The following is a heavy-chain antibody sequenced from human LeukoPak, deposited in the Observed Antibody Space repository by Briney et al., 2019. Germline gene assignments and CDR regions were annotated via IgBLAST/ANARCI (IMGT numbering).Heavy chain of an antibody. D-gene: IGHD1-26*01. V-gene: IGHV3-30*18. CDR3: AKETGRWELE. Sequence: GRSLRLSCAASGFTFSSYGIHWVPQAPGKGLEWVAVISNDGSNKYYADSVKGRFTISRDNSKNTLYLQMNSLSAEDTAVYYCAKETGRWELEWGQGTLVTVSS. CDR1: GFTFSSYG. CDR2: ISNDGSNK. J-gene: IGHJ4*02.